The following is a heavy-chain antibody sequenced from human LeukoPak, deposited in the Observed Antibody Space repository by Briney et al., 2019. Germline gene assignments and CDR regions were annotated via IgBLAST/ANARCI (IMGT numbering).Heavy chain of an antibody. CDR3: AKSVGASIGGYYYYMDV. D-gene: IGHD1-26*01. J-gene: IGHJ6*03. V-gene: IGHV3-23*01. CDR1: GFTFSSYA. Sequence: GGSLRLSCAASGFTFSSYAMSWVRQAPGKGLEWVSAISGSGGSTYYADSVKGRFTISRDNSKNTLYLQMNSLRAEDTAVYYCAKSVGASIGGYYYYMDVWGKGTTVTVSS. CDR2: ISGSGGST.